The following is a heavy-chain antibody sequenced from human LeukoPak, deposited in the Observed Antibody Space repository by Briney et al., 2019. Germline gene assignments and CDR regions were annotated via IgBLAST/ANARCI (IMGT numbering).Heavy chain of an antibody. CDR2: TYYRSKWYT. J-gene: IGHJ4*02. CDR1: GVSVSSNSAA. V-gene: IGHV6-1*01. CDR3: ARLGSGSNY. D-gene: IGHD3-10*01. Sequence: SQTLSLTCAISGVSVSSNSAAWNWIRQSPSRVLEWLGRTYYRSKWYTEYAVSVKSRITINTDTSKNQFSLQLSSVNPEDRAVYYCARLGSGSNYWGQGTLVTVSS.